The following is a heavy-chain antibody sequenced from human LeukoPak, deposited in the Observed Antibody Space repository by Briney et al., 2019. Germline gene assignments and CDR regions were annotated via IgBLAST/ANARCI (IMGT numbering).Heavy chain of an antibody. Sequence: SVKVSCKASGYSFAGYYMHWVRQAPGQGLEWMGEITPIFGAANYAQTFQGRVTITADESTSTVFMELSSLRSDDTAFYYCARNSRVASTSGLNYWGQGTLVTVSS. CDR3: ARNSRVASTSGLNY. J-gene: IGHJ4*02. CDR2: ITPIFGAA. V-gene: IGHV1-69*13. CDR1: GYSFAGYY. D-gene: IGHD4-23*01.